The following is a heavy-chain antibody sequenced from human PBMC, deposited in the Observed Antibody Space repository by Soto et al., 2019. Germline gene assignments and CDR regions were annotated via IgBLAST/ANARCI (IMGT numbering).Heavy chain of an antibody. CDR1: GFTFDDYA. CDR3: AMRITMVRGVIHHDAFDI. J-gene: IGHJ3*02. V-gene: IGHV3-9*01. D-gene: IGHD3-10*01. CDR2: ISWNSGSI. Sequence: GGSLRLSCAASGFTFDDYAMHWVRQAPGKGLEWVSGISWNSGSIGYADSVKGRFTISRDNAKNSLYLQMNSLRAEDTALYYCAMRITMVRGVIHHDAFDIWGQGTMGTAS.